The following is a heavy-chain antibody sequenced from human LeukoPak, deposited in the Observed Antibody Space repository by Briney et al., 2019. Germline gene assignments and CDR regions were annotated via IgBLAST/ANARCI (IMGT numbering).Heavy chain of an antibody. CDR2: INPSGGST. CDR1: GYTFTSYY. V-gene: IGHV1-46*01. CDR3: ARDAVSYSSGLELDY. J-gene: IGHJ4*02. D-gene: IGHD6-19*01. Sequence: ASVKVSCKASGYTFTSYYMHWARQAPGQGLEWMGIINPSGGSTSYAQKFQGRVTMTRDTSTSTVYMELSSLRSEDTAVYYCARDAVSYSSGLELDYWGQGTLVTVSS.